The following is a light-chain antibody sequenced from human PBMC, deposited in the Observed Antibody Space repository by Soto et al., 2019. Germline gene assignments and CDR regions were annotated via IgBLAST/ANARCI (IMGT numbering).Light chain of an antibody. V-gene: IGKV3-11*01. Sequence: EIVLTQSPATLSLSPGERATLSCRASQSLSKSLVWYQQKPGQAPRLLTDGASNRATGIPARFSGSGSGTDCTLTISSLEPEDVAVYFCQQRSSSPLTFGGGTKVDIK. J-gene: IGKJ4*02. CDR2: GAS. CDR1: QSLSKS. CDR3: QQRSSSPLT.